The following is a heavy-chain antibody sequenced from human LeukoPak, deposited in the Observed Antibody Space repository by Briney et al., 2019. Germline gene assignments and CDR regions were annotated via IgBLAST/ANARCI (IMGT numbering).Heavy chain of an antibody. V-gene: IGHV3-23*01. CDR1: GFTFSSYA. Sequence: SGGSLRLSCAASGFTFSSYAMTWVRQAPGKGLEWVSAISGSDAGTYYADSVKGRFTISRDNSKNTLYLQTNSLRAEDTAIYYCAKERSFGTWLGDYWGQGTLVTVSS. J-gene: IGHJ4*02. CDR3: AKERSFGTWLGDY. CDR2: ISGSDAGT. D-gene: IGHD2/OR15-2a*01.